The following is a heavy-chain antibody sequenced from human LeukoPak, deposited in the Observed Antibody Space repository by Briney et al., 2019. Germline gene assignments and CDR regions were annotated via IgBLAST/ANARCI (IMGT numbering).Heavy chain of an antibody. J-gene: IGHJ4*02. D-gene: IGHD6-19*01. CDR2: IYYSGST. Sequence: SETLSLTCTVSGGSISSGGYYWSWIRQHPGKGLEWIGYIYYSGSTYYNPSLKSRVTISVDTSKNQFSLKLSSVTAADTAVYYCARGSWYSSGVWPVFDHWGQGTLIAVSS. CDR1: GGSISSGGYY. V-gene: IGHV4-31*03. CDR3: ARGSWYSSGVWPVFDH.